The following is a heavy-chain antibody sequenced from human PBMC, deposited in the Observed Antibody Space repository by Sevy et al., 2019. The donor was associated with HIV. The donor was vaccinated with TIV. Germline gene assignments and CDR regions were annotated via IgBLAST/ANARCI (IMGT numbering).Heavy chain of an antibody. D-gene: IGHD5-18*01. CDR2: ISYDGNTQ. J-gene: IGHJ4*02. CDR3: AKDQGGYNYAPGY. CDR1: GLTFSTYG. Sequence: GSLRLSCAASGLTFSTYGMHWVRQAPGKGLEWVAVISYDGNTQYYADSVKGRFTVSRDNSKNTLYLQMNSLRAEDSAVYYCAKDQGGYNYAPGYWGQGTLVTVSS. V-gene: IGHV3-30*18.